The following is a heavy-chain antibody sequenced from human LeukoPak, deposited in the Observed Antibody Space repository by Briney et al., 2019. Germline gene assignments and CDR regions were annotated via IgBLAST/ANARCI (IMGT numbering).Heavy chain of an antibody. J-gene: IGHJ4*02. CDR1: GFTFSTHW. V-gene: IGHV3-7*03. Sequence: GGSLRLSCEASGFTFSTHWVTWVRQAPGKGLEGVANIKQDGSEKNYVDSVKGRFTISRDNARNSLFLQMSSLRAEDTAVYYCAKDSPVLTHWGQGTLVTVSS. CDR3: AKDSPVLTH. CDR2: IKQDGSEK.